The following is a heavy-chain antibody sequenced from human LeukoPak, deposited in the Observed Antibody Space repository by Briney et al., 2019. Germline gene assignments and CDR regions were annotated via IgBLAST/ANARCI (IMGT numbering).Heavy chain of an antibody. D-gene: IGHD1-26*01. Sequence: GSLRLSCAASGFTFSSYAMSWVRQAPGKGLEWVSSISGSSSYIYYADSVKGRFSISRDNAKNSLYLQMNSLRAEDTAVYYCARDLLGWELHYFDYWGQGTLVTVSS. CDR1: GFTFSSYA. CDR3: ARDLLGWELHYFDY. V-gene: IGHV3-21*01. CDR2: ISGSSSYI. J-gene: IGHJ4*02.